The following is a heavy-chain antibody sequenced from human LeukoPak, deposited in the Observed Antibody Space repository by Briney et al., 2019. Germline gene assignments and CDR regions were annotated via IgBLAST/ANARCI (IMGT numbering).Heavy chain of an antibody. Sequence: SETLSLTCTVSGDSISSYYWSWIRQPAGKGLEWIGRIYTSGSTNYNPSLKSRVTISVDTSKNQFSLKLSSVTAADTAVYYCARDGTHDYGDYGAFDIWGQGTMVTVSS. J-gene: IGHJ3*02. CDR2: IYTSGST. CDR3: ARDGTHDYGDYGAFDI. D-gene: IGHD4-17*01. CDR1: GDSISSYY. V-gene: IGHV4-4*07.